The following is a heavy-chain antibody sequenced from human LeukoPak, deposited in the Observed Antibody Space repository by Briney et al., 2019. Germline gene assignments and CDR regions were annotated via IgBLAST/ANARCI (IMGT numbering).Heavy chain of an antibody. V-gene: IGHV4-30-2*01. D-gene: IGHD4-17*01. CDR1: GGSISSGGYS. J-gene: IGHJ4*02. Sequence: KPSQTLSHTCAVSGGSISSGGYSWSWIRQPPGKGLEWIGYIYHSGSTYYNPSLKSRVTISVDRSKNQFSLKLSSVTAADTAVYYCAREGGDLNSFDYWGQGTLVTVSS. CDR3: AREGGDLNSFDY. CDR2: IYHSGST.